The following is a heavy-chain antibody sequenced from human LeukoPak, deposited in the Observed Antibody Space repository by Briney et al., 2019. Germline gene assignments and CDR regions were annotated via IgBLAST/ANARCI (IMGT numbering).Heavy chain of an antibody. CDR3: AKRGVVIRVILVGFHKEAYYFDS. D-gene: IGHD3-22*01. CDR2: ISGSGGNT. Sequence: QTGGSLRLSCAVPGITLSNYGMSWVRQAPGKGLEWVSGISGSGGNTYYADSVKGRFTISRDNSKNTLYLQMNSLRAEDTAVYFCAKRGVVIRVILVGFHKEAYYFDSWGQGALVTVSS. CDR1: GITLSNYG. J-gene: IGHJ4*02. V-gene: IGHV3-23*01.